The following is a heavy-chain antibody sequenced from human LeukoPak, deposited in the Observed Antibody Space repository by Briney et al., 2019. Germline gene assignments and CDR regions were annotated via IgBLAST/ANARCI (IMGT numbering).Heavy chain of an antibody. D-gene: IGHD6-19*01. CDR2: INPNSGGT. Sequence: ASVKVSCKASGYTFTGYYMHWVRQAPGQGREWMGWINPNSGGTNYAQKFQGRVTMTRDTSISTAYMELSRLRSDDTAVYYYARDFGEVGSIAVAGTGYWGQGTLVTVSS. CDR3: ARDFGEVGSIAVAGTGY. J-gene: IGHJ4*02. V-gene: IGHV1-2*02. CDR1: GYTFTGYY.